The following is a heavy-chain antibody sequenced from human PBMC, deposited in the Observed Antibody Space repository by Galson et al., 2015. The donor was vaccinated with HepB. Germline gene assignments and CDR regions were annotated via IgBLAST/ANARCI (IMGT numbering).Heavy chain of an antibody. CDR1: GLTFSSQD. CDR3: ARIGATVVTPGG. V-gene: IGHV3-21*01. CDR2: IRSRLSNT. D-gene: IGHD4-23*01. J-gene: IGHJ4*02. Sequence: SLRLSCAVSGLTFSSQDMSWVRQAPGKGLEWVSVIRSRLSNTHYADSVKGRFTISRDNAKNSLYLQMNSLRAEDTAVYYCARIGATVVTPGGWGQGTLVTVSS.